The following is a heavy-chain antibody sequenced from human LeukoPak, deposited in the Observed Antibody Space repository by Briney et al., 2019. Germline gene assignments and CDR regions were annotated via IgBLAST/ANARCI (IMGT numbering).Heavy chain of an antibody. CDR3: ARHDRFMPY. V-gene: IGHV3-23*01. J-gene: IGHJ4*02. CDR1: GFTFNNYA. Sequence: GGSLRLSCAASGFTFNNYAMSWVRQAPGKGLEWVSGISDSGRATYYTDSVRGRCTISRDNSKNTVYLQMSNLRAVDTAVYFCARHDRFMPYWGQGSLVTVSS. CDR2: ISDSGRAT. D-gene: IGHD2-2*01.